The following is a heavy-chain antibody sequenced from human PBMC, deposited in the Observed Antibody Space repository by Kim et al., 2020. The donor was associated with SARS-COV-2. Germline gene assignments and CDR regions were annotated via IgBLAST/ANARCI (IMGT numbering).Heavy chain of an antibody. D-gene: IGHD5-18*01. CDR1: GFTFSSYG. V-gene: IGHV3-30*18. J-gene: IGHJ6*02. CDR3: AKEGEVQLWPHYYYGMDV. CDR2: ISYDGSNK. Sequence: LSLTCAASGFTFSSYGMHWVRQAPGKGLEWVAVISYDGSNKYYADSVKGRFTISRDNSKNTLYLQMNSLRAEDTAVYYCAKEGEVQLWPHYYYGMDVWGQGTTVTVSS.